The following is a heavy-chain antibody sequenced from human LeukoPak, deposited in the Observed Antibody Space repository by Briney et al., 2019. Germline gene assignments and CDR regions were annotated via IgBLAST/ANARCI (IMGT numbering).Heavy chain of an antibody. Sequence: GGSLRLSCSASGFTFGDYSLSWVRQAPGKGLEWVGFIQSTAFGGATEYAPSVKGRFTISRDDSQSIAYLQMNSLKTEDTGMYYCTRDPYGSGSPYWVYWGQGTLVTVSS. J-gene: IGHJ1*01. CDR2: IQSTAFGGAT. V-gene: IGHV3-49*04. CDR1: GFTFGDYS. D-gene: IGHD3-10*01. CDR3: TRDPYGSGSPYWVY.